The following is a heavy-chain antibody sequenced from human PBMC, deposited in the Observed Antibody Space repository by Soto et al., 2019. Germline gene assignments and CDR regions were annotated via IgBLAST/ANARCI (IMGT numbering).Heavy chain of an antibody. CDR1: GFTFSDYY. CDR3: ARGPEYYDSSGYYPFDY. CDR2: ISSSSSYT. D-gene: IGHD3-22*01. V-gene: IGHV3-11*06. J-gene: IGHJ4*02. Sequence: GGYLRLSCAASGFTFSDYYMSWIRQAPGKGLEWVSYISSSSSYTNYADSVKGRFTISRDNAKNSLYLQMNSLRAEDTAVYHCARGPEYYDSSGYYPFDYWGQGTLVAVSS.